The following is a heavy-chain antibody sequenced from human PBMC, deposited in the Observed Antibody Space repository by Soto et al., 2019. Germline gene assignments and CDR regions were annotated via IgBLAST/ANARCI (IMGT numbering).Heavy chain of an antibody. V-gene: IGHV4-34*01. J-gene: IGHJ5*02. Sequence: LPETLSLTCAVYGGSFSGYYWSWIRQPPGKGLEWIGEINHSGSTNYNPSLKSRVTISVDTSKNQFSLKLSSVTAADTAVYYCARSITIFGVVILSDWFDPWGQGTLVTVSS. CDR3: ARSITIFGVVILSDWFDP. CDR1: GGSFSGYY. CDR2: INHSGST. D-gene: IGHD3-3*01.